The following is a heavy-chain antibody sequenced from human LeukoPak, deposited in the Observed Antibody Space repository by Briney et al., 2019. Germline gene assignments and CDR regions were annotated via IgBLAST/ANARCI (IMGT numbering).Heavy chain of an antibody. CDR2: INAGNGNT. V-gene: IGHV1-3*01. CDR3: ARDVPGRGSGPDNWFDP. CDR1: GYTFTSYA. Sequence: ASVKVSCKASGYTFTSYAMHWVRQAPGQRLEWMGWINAGNGNTKYSQKFQGRVTITRDTSASTAYMELSSLRSEDTAVYYCARDVPGRGSGPDNWFDPWGQGTLVTVSS. J-gene: IGHJ5*02. D-gene: IGHD3-10*01.